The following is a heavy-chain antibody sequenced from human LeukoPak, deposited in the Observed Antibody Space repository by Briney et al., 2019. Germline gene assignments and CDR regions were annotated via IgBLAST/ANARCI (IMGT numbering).Heavy chain of an antibody. J-gene: IGHJ6*03. CDR3: ARENCKIGDYYYYYMDV. Sequence: GGSLRLSCAASGFTFSSYSMNWVRQAPGKGLEWVSSISSSSSYIYYADSVKGRFTISRDNAKNSLYLQMNSLRAEDTAVYYCARENCKIGDYYYYYMDVWGKGTTVTVSS. V-gene: IGHV3-21*01. CDR2: ISSSSSYI. D-gene: IGHD3-16*01. CDR1: GFTFSSYS.